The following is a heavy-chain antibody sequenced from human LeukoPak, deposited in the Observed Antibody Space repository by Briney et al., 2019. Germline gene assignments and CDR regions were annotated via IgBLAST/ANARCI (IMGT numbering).Heavy chain of an antibody. CDR1: GGSISSGSYY. V-gene: IGHV4-61*02. CDR2: IYTSGST. J-gene: IGHJ4*02. D-gene: IGHD3-3*01. Sequence: PSQTLSLTCTVSGGSISSGSYYWSWIRQSAGKGLEWIGRIYTSGSTNYNPSLKSRVTISVDTSKNQFSLKLSSVTAADTAVYYCARDLKIFGVVAVDYWGQGTLVTVSS. CDR3: ARDLKIFGVVAVDY.